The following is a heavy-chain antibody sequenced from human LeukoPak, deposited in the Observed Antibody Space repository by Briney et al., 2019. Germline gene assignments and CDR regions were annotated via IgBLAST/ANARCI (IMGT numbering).Heavy chain of an antibody. CDR3: ATLTFSRTWYMDY. CDR1: GFTFRNYE. D-gene: IGHD6-13*01. J-gene: IGHJ4*02. Sequence: GGSLRLSCAASGFTFRNYEMNWVSQAPGKGLEWISYTSSSGSTIYYADSVKGRFTLSRDNAKNSLYLQMNSLRAEDTAVYYCATLTFSRTWYMDYWGQGTLVTVSS. CDR2: TSSSGSTI. V-gene: IGHV3-48*03.